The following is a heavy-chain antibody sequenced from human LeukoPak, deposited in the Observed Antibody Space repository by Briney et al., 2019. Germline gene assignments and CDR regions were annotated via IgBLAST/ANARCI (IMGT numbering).Heavy chain of an antibody. J-gene: IGHJ3*02. V-gene: IGHV4-59*01. CDR3: ARERLTTSAFDI. CDR2: IYYSGST. CDR1: GGSISSYY. D-gene: IGHD5-12*01. Sequence: SETLSLTCTVSGGSISSYYWSWIRQPPGKGLEWIGYIYYSGSTNYNPSLKSRVTISGDTSKNQFSLKLSSVTAADTAVYYCARERLTTSAFDIWGQGTMVTVSS.